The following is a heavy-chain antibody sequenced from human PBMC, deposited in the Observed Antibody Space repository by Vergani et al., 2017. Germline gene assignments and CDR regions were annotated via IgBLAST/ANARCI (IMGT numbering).Heavy chain of an antibody. D-gene: IGHD3-22*01. CDR2: IYTSGST. Sequence: QVQLQESGPGLVKPSETLSLTCTVSGGSISSYYWSWIRQPAGKGLEWIGRIYTSGSTNYNPSLKSRVNMSVDTSKNQFSLKLSSVTAADTAVYYCAREKNMRYYDSSGYFDYWGQGTLVTVSS. CDR1: GGSISSYY. J-gene: IGHJ4*02. CDR3: AREKNMRYYDSSGYFDY. V-gene: IGHV4-4*07.